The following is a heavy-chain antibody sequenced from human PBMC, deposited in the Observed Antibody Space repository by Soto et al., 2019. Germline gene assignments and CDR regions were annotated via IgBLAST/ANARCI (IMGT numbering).Heavy chain of an antibody. CDR1: GYTFTNYG. Sequence: QVQLVQSGAEVKKPGASVKVSCKASGYTFTNYGINWVRQAPGQGLEWMGWISAYNGNTNYAQKLQGRVTMTTDTSTSTAYMDLRSLRSYDTAVYYCARLWGYGDYGEMGYWGQGTLVTVSS. CDR3: ARLWGYGDYGEMGY. V-gene: IGHV1-18*01. D-gene: IGHD4-17*01. CDR2: ISAYNGNT. J-gene: IGHJ4*02.